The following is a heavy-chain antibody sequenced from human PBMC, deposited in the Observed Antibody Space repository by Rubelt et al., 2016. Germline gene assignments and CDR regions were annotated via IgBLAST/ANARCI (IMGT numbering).Heavy chain of an antibody. D-gene: IGHD6-13*01. V-gene: IGHV4-59*11. CDR1: GASITTHY. J-gene: IGHJ3*02. Sequence: QVQLQESGPGLVKPSETLSLTCSVSGASITTHYWSWVRQFPGKGLEWLVYGHYSGSTNYNPSLKSRLIMSVDTSKNQFSLKLSSVTAADTAVYYCARHEQQLAAFDIWGPGTMVTVSS. CDR2: GHYSGST. CDR3: ARHEQQLAAFDI.